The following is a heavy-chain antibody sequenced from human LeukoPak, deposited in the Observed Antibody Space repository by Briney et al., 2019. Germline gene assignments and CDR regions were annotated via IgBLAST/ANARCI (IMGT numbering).Heavy chain of an antibody. D-gene: IGHD5-12*01. Sequence: GSLRLSCAASEFSVSHNYMSWVRQAPGKGLEWVSVIHSDGTTHYADSVKGRFTISRDNSKNTLYLQMNSLRVEDTAMYYCARKLSGYAPFDCWGQGTLVTVSS. CDR1: EFSVSHNY. J-gene: IGHJ4*02. CDR3: ARKLSGYAPFDC. V-gene: IGHV3-53*01. CDR2: IHSDGTT.